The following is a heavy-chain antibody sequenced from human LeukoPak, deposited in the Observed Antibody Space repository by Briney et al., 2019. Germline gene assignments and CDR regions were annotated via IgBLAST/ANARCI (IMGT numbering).Heavy chain of an antibody. V-gene: IGHV3-48*04. CDR3: ARLTDKEYYYDSSGLDY. Sequence: PGGSLRLSCAGSGFTFSSYWMHWVRQAPGKGLEWVSYISSSGSTIYYADSVKGRFTISRDNAKNSLYLQMNSLRAEDTAVYYCARLTDKEYYYDSSGLDYWGQGTLVTVSS. CDR1: GFTFSSYW. D-gene: IGHD3-22*01. CDR2: ISSSGSTI. J-gene: IGHJ4*02.